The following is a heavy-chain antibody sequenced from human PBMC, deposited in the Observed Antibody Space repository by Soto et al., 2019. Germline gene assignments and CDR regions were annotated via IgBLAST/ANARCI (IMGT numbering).Heavy chain of an antibody. Sequence: PGGSLRLSCAASGFTFSSYAMSWVRQAPGKGLEWVSAISGSGGSTYYADSVKGRFTISRDNSKNTLYLQMNSLRAEDTAVYYCAKDLEGINCSSTSCYDQHRNYYYYYGMDVWGQGTTVTVSS. J-gene: IGHJ6*02. CDR3: AKDLEGINCSSTSCYDQHRNYYYYYGMDV. V-gene: IGHV3-23*01. CDR1: GFTFSSYA. D-gene: IGHD2-2*01. CDR2: ISGSGGST.